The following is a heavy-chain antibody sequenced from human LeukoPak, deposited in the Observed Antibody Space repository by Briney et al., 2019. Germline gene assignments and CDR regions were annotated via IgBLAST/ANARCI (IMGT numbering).Heavy chain of an antibody. V-gene: IGHV3-9*01. Sequence: PGRSLRLSCAASGFTFDDYAMHWVRQAPGKGLEWVSGINWNGGNIGYADSVKGRFTISRDNAKNSLYLQMNSLRAEDTAVYYCAKEVLYWGQGTLVTVSS. J-gene: IGHJ4*02. CDR3: AKEVLY. CDR2: INWNGGNI. D-gene: IGHD5/OR15-5a*01. CDR1: GFTFDDYA.